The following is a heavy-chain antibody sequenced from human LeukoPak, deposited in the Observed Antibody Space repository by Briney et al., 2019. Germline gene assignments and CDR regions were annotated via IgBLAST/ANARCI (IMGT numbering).Heavy chain of an antibody. D-gene: IGHD3-10*01. CDR1: GHIVTGYF. V-gene: IGHV1-2*06. CDR3: ARRYLGSGSLPGL. CDR2: INPNSGGT. Sequence: ASVKVSGKASGHIVTGYFMHRVRQAPGQGLEWMGRINPNSGGTNYAQKFQGRVTMTRDTSISTAYMELSRLRSDDTAVYYCARRYLGSGSLPGLWGQGTLVTVSS. J-gene: IGHJ4*02.